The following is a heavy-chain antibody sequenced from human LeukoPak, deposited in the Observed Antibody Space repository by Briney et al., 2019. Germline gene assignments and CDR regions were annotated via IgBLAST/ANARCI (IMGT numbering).Heavy chain of an antibody. Sequence: ASETLSLPCSVSRYSISSAYYWGWIRPPPGKGLEWIGTIYHGGSTYYNPSLKSRVTISADTSKNQFSLKLNSVTAADTAVYYCARAMVRGISGVYFDFWGQGTLVTVSS. J-gene: IGHJ4*02. CDR2: IYHGGST. V-gene: IGHV4-38-2*02. CDR1: RYSISSAYY. CDR3: ARAMVRGISGVYFDF. D-gene: IGHD3-10*01.